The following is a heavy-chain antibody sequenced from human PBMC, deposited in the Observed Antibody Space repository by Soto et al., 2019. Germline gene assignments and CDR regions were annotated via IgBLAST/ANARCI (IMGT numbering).Heavy chain of an antibody. J-gene: IGHJ6*02. CDR1: GFSLSTSGMC. D-gene: IGHD4-17*01. Sequence: SGPTLVNPTQALTLTCTFSGFSLSTSGMCVSWIRQPPGKALEWLALIDWDDDKYYNNSLKTSLTISKDTSKNQVILTMTNMDPVDTATYYCARTPPGTTVTTDYYYGMDVWGQGTTVTVSS. CDR3: ARTPPGTTVTTDYYYGMDV. CDR2: IDWDDDK. V-gene: IGHV2-70*01.